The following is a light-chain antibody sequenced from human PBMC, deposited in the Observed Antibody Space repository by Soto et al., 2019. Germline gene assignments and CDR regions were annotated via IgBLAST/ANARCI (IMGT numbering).Light chain of an antibody. CDR3: EAWDDSLSGPV. CDR2: SND. Sequence: QSVVTQPPSTSGTPGQRVTISCSGSGSNIGSNTVNWYQQLPGTAPKVVIHSNDQRPSGVPDRFSGSKSGTSASLAISGLQSEYEADYYCEAWDDSLSGPVFGGGTKLTVL. V-gene: IGLV1-44*01. CDR1: GSNIGSNT. J-gene: IGLJ2*01.